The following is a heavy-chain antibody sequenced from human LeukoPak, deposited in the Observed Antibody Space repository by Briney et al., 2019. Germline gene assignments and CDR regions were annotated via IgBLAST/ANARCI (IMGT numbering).Heavy chain of an antibody. V-gene: IGHV3-74*01. CDR1: GFTLSSYW. Sequence: GGSLRLFCAASGFTLSSYWMHWVRQAPGKGLVSVAHMNSDGSSTNYADSVKGRFTISRDNAKNMLYLQMNSLRADVTGVYYCARVRGESPRWFDPWGQGTLVTVSS. CDR3: ARVRGESPRWFDP. CDR2: MNSDGSST. D-gene: IGHD3-10*01. J-gene: IGHJ5*02.